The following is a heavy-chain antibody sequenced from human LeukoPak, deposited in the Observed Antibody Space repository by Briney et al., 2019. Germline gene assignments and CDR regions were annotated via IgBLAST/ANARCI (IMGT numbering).Heavy chain of an antibody. V-gene: IGHV5-51*01. CDR3: ARRGAGHDAFDI. CDR1: GYSFSSYW. D-gene: IGHD4/OR15-4a*01. J-gene: IGHJ3*02. CDR2: MYREDSDT. Sequence: AGESLKISCKGSGYSFSSYWIAWVLQMPGKGLEWMGIMYREDSDTRYSPSFQGQVTISADRSISTAYLQWSSLKASDTAIYYCARRGAGHDAFDIWGQGTMVTVSS.